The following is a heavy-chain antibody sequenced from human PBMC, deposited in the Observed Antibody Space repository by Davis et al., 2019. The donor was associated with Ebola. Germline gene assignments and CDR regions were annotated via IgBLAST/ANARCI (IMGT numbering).Heavy chain of an antibody. CDR1: GGSFSGYY. J-gene: IGHJ4*02. V-gene: IGHV3-49*04. CDR3: TREDCGGDCYIDKGDDY. D-gene: IGHD2-21*01. CDR2: IRSKAYGGTT. Sequence: LSLTCAVYGGSFSGYYWSWVRQAPGKGLEWVGFIRSKAYGGTTEYAASVKGRFTISRDDSKSIAYLQMNSLKTEDTAVYYCTREDCGGDCYIDKGDDYWGQGTLVTVSS.